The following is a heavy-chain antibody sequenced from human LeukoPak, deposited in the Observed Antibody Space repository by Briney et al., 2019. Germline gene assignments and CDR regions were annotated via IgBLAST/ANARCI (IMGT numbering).Heavy chain of an antibody. D-gene: IGHD3-10*01. CDR2: ISPYNGNT. V-gene: IGHV1-18*01. CDR1: GYTFTSYG. CDR3: ATGQATMVRGVPPFRTLPFDY. J-gene: IGHJ4*02. Sequence: ASVKVSCKASGYTFTSYGFSWVRQAPGQGLEWMGWISPYNGNTNYAQKLQGRVTMTEDTSTDTAYMELSSLRSEDTAVYYCATGQATMVRGVPPFRTLPFDYWGQGTLVTVSS.